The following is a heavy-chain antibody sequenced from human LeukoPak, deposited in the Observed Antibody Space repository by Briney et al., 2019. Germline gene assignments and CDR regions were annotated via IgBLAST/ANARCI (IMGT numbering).Heavy chain of an antibody. Sequence: ASVKVSCKASGYTFTSYYMHWVRQAPGQGLEWMGIINPSGGSTSYAQKFQGRVTMTRDTSTSTVHMEPSSLRSEDTAVYYCARVTGVIPYYYYGMDVWGQGTTVTVSS. CDR2: INPSGGST. J-gene: IGHJ6*02. D-gene: IGHD3-10*01. V-gene: IGHV1-46*01. CDR3: ARVTGVIPYYYYGMDV. CDR1: GYTFTSYY.